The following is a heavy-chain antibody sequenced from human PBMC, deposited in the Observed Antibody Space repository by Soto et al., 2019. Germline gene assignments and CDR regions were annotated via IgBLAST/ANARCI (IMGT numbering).Heavy chain of an antibody. V-gene: IGHV2-5*02. CDR2: IYWDDTK. Sequence: QITLKESGPTLVRPPQTLTLTCTFSGISLSTSAVGVNWIRQPPGKPLEWLALIYWDDTKHYSSSLRNRLTITKDTSKNQVVLTMTNMDPVDKATYYCAHGSGWLSDQWGQGTLVTVSS. CDR1: GISLSTSAVG. CDR3: AHGSGWLSDQ. J-gene: IGHJ4*02. D-gene: IGHD6-19*01.